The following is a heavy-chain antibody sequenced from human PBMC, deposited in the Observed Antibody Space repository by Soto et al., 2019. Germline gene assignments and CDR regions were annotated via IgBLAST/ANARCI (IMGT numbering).Heavy chain of an antibody. CDR2: IYYSGST. CDR3: GRGTGYCSGGSCYYYYMDV. Sequence: SETLSLTCTVSGGSISSYYWSWIRQPPGKGLEWIGYIYYSGSTNYNPSLKSRVTISVDTSKNQFSLKLSSVTAADTAVYYCGRGTGYCSGGSCYYYYMDVWGKGTTVTVSS. D-gene: IGHD2-15*01. J-gene: IGHJ6*03. V-gene: IGHV4-59*01. CDR1: GGSISSYY.